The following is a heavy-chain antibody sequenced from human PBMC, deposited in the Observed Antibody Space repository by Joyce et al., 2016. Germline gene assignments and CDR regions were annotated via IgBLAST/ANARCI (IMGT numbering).Heavy chain of an antibody. Sequence: EVQLVESGGGLVQPGGSLRPSCEASGVNLNLHARNWVRQAPGKGLVWVSYISSSVTVTYKADSLEVRFSVSRDKGKNLVYLQMNSVRAEDTAVYYCAREGRIETIMGGDDYYYGMDVWGQGTTVTVSS. CDR1: GVNLNLHA. D-gene: IGHD2-15*01. CDR3: AREGRIETIMGGDDYYYGMDV. CDR2: ISSSVTVT. V-gene: IGHV3-48*03. J-gene: IGHJ6*02.